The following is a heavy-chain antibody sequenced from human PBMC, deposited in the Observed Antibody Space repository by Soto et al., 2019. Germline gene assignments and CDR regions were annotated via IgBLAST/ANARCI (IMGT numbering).Heavy chain of an antibody. V-gene: IGHV3-33*01. J-gene: IGHJ5*02. CDR2: IWYDGSDK. D-gene: IGHD2-2*01. Sequence: SLRLSCAASGFTFRNHGMHWVRLAPGKGLEWVAVIWYDGSDKYYADSVKGRFTISRDNSKNILYLQMNNLRGDDTAVYYCARDLGWPAARFDPWGQGTLVTVSS. CDR3: ARDLGWPAARFDP. CDR1: GFTFRNHG.